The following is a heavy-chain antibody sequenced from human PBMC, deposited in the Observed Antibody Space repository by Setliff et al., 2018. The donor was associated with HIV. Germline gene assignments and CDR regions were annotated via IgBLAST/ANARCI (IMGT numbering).Heavy chain of an antibody. CDR1: GGSISSGGYY. CDR3: ARRGNDYLWRNWFDP. V-gene: IGHV4-31*03. D-gene: IGHD4-17*01. Sequence: SETLSLTCTVSGGSISSGGYYWSWIRHRPEKGLEWIGYIYYSGHTNYNSYLKSRVTISVDTSKNQFSVRLNSVTAADTAVYYCARRGNDYLWRNWFDPWGQGTLVTVSS. J-gene: IGHJ5*02. CDR2: IYYSGHT.